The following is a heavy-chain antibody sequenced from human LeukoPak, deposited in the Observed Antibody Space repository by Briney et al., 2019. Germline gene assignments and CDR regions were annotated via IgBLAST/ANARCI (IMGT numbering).Heavy chain of an antibody. CDR3: ARDQGMGGWYPYYYYGMDV. CDR2: ISSSSSYI. D-gene: IGHD6-19*01. CDR1: GFTFSSYS. J-gene: IGHJ6*02. Sequence: GGSLRLSCAASGFTFSSYSMNWVRQAPGKGLEWVSSISSSSSYIYYADSVKGRFTISRDNAKNSLYLQMNSLRAEDTAVYYCARDQGMGGWYPYYYYGMDVWGQGTTVTVSS. V-gene: IGHV3-21*01.